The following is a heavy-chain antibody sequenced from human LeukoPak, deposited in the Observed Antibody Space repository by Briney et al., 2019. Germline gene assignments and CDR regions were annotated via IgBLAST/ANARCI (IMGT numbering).Heavy chain of an antibody. CDR1: GHSISSGYY. D-gene: IGHD3-22*01. CDR2: MYHSGST. J-gene: IGHJ4*02. CDR3: ARSAYYYDSSFDY. Sequence: SETLSLTCAVSGHSISSGYYWGWIRQPPGEGLEWIGTMYHSGSTYYNPSLKRRATISVDTSKNQFSLKLDSVTAADTAVYYCARSAYYYDSSFDYWGQGTLVTVSS. V-gene: IGHV4-38-2*01.